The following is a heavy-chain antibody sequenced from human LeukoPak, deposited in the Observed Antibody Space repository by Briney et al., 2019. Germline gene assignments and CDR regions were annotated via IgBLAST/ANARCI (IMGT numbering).Heavy chain of an antibody. J-gene: IGHJ5*02. D-gene: IGHD3-9*01. CDR1: GGSISSYY. CDR3: ARHYYDILTGYPNAYNWFDP. CDR2: IYYSGST. Sequence: PSETLSLTCTVSGGSISSYYWSWIRQPPGKGLEWIGYIYYSGSTNYNPSLKSRVTISVDTSKNQFSLKLSSVTAADTAVYYCARHYYDILTGYPNAYNWFDPWGQETLVTVSS. V-gene: IGHV4-59*01.